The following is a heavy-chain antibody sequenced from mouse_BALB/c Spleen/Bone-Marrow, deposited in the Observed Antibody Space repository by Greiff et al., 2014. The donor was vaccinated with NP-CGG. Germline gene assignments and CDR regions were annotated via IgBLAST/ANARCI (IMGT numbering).Heavy chain of an antibody. CDR3: ARTVRRYSFDY. Sequence: QVQLKQSGPELRKPGASVKISCKATGYTFSHFWIEWVKQRPGHGLEWIGEILPGTGRSRNNERFKDKATFTAETSSNTAYMQLSSLTSEDSAVYYCARTVRRYSFDYWGQGTTLTVSS. V-gene: IGHV1-9*01. J-gene: IGHJ2*01. CDR2: ILPGTGRS. CDR1: GYTFSHFW.